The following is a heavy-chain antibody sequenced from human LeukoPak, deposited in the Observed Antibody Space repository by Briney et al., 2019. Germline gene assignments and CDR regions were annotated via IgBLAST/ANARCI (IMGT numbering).Heavy chain of an antibody. CDR2: IYTSGST. Sequence: PSETLSLTCTVSGGSISSYYWSWIRQPAGKGLGWIGRIYTSGSTNYNPSLKSRVTMSVDTSKNQFSLKLSSVTAADTAVYYCARIDCSSTSCYLDYWGQGTLVTVSS. CDR3: ARIDCSSTSCYLDY. J-gene: IGHJ4*02. V-gene: IGHV4-4*07. D-gene: IGHD2-2*01. CDR1: GGSISSYY.